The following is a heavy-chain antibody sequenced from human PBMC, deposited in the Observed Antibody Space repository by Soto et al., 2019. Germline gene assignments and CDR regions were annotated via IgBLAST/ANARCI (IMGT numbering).Heavy chain of an antibody. CDR3: GRGGSSSPYYYCYGMDV. CDR2: IIPIFGTA. V-gene: IGHV1-69*01. CDR1: GGTFSSYA. Sequence: QVQLVQSGAEVKKPGSSVKVSCKASGGTFSSYAISWVRQAPGQGLEWMGGIIPIFGTANYAQKFQGRVTITADESTSTAYMELSGLRSEDTAVYYCGRGGSSSPYYYCYGMDVWGQGTTVTVSS. J-gene: IGHJ6*02. D-gene: IGHD6-6*01.